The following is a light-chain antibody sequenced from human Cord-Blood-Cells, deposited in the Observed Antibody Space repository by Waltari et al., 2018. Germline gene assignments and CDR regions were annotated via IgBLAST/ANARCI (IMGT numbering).Light chain of an antibody. CDR3: QQYYSTPWT. CDR1: QSVLYSSNNNNN. CDR2: WEA. Sequence: DIVMTQSPDSLAGSLGEGATINCKSSQSVLYSSNNNNNLAWYQQKPGPPPKLLIYWEATREAGAPDRVSGSGCGTDFTLTISSRQAEDVAVYDCQQYYSTPWTFGQGTKVEIK. J-gene: IGKJ1*01. V-gene: IGKV4-1*01.